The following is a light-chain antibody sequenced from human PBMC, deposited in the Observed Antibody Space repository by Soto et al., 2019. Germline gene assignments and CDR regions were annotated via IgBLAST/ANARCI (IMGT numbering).Light chain of an antibody. J-gene: IGKJ1*01. CDR2: NAP. CDR3: QQYNSYST. V-gene: IGKV1-5*01. CDR1: QSISSW. Sequence: DIQMTQSPSTLSASVGDRVTITGRASQSISSWLAWYQQKPGKAPKLLIYNAPRLESGVPSRFSGSGSGTEFTLTISSLQPDDFAPYYCQQYNSYSTFGQGTKVEIK.